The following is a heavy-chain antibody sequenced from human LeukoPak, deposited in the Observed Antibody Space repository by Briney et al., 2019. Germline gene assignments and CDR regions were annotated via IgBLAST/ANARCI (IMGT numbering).Heavy chain of an antibody. CDR3: ARECTGLRSCYYYGMDV. Sequence: PGGSLRLSCEASGFTFSTYAMSWVRQAPGKGLEWVSAISGSGGTTYYADSVKGRFTISGDNAKNSLYLQMNSLRAEDTAVYYCARECTGLRSCYYYGMDVWGQGTTVTVSS. D-gene: IGHD4-17*01. CDR2: ISGSGGTT. V-gene: IGHV3-23*01. J-gene: IGHJ6*02. CDR1: GFTFSTYA.